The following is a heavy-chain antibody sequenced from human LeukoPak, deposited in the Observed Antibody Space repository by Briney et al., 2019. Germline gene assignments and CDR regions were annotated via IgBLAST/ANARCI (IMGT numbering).Heavy chain of an antibody. Sequence: GGALRLSCAASGFTFSSYWMHWVRQVPGKGLVWVSRINSDGSSTSYADSVKGRFTISRDNAKNTLYVQMSSLRAEDTAVYYCSTGSGHAFDIWGRGTMVTVSS. CDR1: GFTFSSYW. CDR2: INSDGSST. CDR3: STGSGHAFDI. D-gene: IGHD3-10*01. J-gene: IGHJ3*02. V-gene: IGHV3-74*01.